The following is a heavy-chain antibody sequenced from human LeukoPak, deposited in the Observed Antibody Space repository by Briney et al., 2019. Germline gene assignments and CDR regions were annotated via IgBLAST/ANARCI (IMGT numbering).Heavy chain of an antibody. CDR1: EFTFSSYG. V-gene: IGHV3-23*01. Sequence: GGSLRLSCAASEFTFSSYGMSWVRQAPGKGLEWVSAISGSGGSTYYADSVRGRFTISRDNSKNSLYLQMNSLRAEDTAVYYCARDRGKTGYYFDYWGQGTLVTVSS. CDR2: ISGSGGST. D-gene: IGHD1-1*01. J-gene: IGHJ4*02. CDR3: ARDRGKTGYYFDY.